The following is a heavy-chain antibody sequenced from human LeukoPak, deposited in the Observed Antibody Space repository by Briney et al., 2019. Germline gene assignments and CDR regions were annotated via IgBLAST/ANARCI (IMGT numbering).Heavy chain of an antibody. D-gene: IGHD5-12*01. Sequence: GRSLRLSCAASGFTFSGYAMHWVRQAPGKGLEWVAVISYDGSNKYYADSVKGRFTISRDNSKNTLYLQMNSLRAEDTAVYYCARDQWLRSHYYYGMDVWGQGTTVTVSS. CDR3: ARDQWLRSHYYYGMDV. J-gene: IGHJ6*02. V-gene: IGHV3-30*04. CDR2: ISYDGSNK. CDR1: GFTFSGYA.